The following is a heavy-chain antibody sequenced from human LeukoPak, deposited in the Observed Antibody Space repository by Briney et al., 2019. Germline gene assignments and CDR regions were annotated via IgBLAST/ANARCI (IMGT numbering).Heavy chain of an antibody. CDR2: IRRSSSAM. D-gene: IGHD4-17*01. J-gene: IGHJ4*02. V-gene: IGHV3-48*02. CDR1: GFTFSSYA. CDR3: ATVNYGDYGSFDS. Sequence: PGGSLRLSCAASGFTFSSYAMSWVRQAPGKGLEWISYIRRSSSAMYYADSVQGRFTVSRDDAKNSLSLLMNSLRDEGTAVYYCATVNYGDYGSFDSWGQGTLVTVSS.